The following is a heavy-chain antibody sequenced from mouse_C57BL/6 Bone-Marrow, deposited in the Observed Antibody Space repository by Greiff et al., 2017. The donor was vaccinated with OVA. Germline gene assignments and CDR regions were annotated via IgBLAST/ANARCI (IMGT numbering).Heavy chain of an antibody. D-gene: IGHD2-4*01. V-gene: IGHV1-81*01. J-gene: IGHJ3*01. Sequence: LQESGAELARPGASVKLSCKASGYTFTSYGISWVKQRTGQGLEWIGEIYPRSGNTYYNEKFKGKATLTADKSSSTAYMELRSLTSEDSAVYFCAREDYDWGFAYWGQGTLVTVSA. CDR1: GYTFTSYG. CDR3: AREDYDWGFAY. CDR2: IYPRSGNT.